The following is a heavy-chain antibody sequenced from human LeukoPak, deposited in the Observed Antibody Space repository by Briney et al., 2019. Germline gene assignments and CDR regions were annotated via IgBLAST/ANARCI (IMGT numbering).Heavy chain of an antibody. CDR2: IIPIFGTA. CDR3: ARARLPGIVGATTFDY. CDR1: GGTFSSYA. J-gene: IGHJ4*02. Sequence: GASVTVSCTASGGTFSSYAISWVRQAPGQGLEWMGGIIPIFGTANYAQKFQGRVTITADESTSTAYMELSSLRSEDTAVYYCARARLPGIVGATTFDYWGQGTLVTVSS. V-gene: IGHV1-69*13. D-gene: IGHD1-26*01.